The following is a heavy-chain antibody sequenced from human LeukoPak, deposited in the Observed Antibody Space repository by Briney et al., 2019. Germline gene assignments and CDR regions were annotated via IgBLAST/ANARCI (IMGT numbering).Heavy chain of an antibody. CDR3: ARGSSGYSYYYYYYYMDV. D-gene: IGHD3-22*01. J-gene: IGHJ6*03. CDR1: GYTFTSYD. V-gene: IGHV1-8*01. Sequence: ASVKVSCKASGYTFTSYDINWVRQATGQGLEWMGWMNLNSGNTGYAQKFQGRVTMTRNTSISTAYMELSSLRSEDTAVYYCARGSSGYSYYYYYYYMDVWGKGTTVTVSS. CDR2: MNLNSGNT.